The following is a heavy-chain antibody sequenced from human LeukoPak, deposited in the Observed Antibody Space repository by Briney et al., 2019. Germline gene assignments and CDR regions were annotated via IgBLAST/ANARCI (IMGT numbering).Heavy chain of an antibody. V-gene: IGHV4-4*02. D-gene: IGHD3-9*01. J-gene: IGHJ4*02. CDR1: GGSISSSNW. Sequence: SETLSLTCAVSGGSISSSNWWSWVRQPPGKGLEWIGEIYHSGSTNYNPSLKSRVTISVDKSKNQFSLKLSSVTAADTAVYYCARRKIRYFDWLLYGFLDYWGQGTLVTVSS. CDR2: IYHSGST. CDR3: ARRKIRYFDWLLYGFLDY.